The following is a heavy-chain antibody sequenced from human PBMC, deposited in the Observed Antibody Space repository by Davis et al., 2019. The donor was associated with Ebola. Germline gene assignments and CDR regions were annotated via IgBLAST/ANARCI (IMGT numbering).Heavy chain of an antibody. V-gene: IGHV3-15*07. CDR2: IKRKADGGTT. D-gene: IGHD5-18*01. CDR1: GFAFSNAW. Sequence: GESLKISCAVSGFAFSNAWMNWVRQAPGKGLEWVDRIKRKADGGTTDHAAPVKGRFTISREDSKNTLYLQMNSLKTEDTAVYYCTTVGGYIYGQRDYWGQGALVTVSS. CDR3: TTVGGYIYGQRDY. J-gene: IGHJ4*02.